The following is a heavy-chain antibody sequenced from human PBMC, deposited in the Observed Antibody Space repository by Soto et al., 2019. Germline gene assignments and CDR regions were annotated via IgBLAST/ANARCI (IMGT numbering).Heavy chain of an antibody. CDR2: IYHSGST. D-gene: IGHD5-12*01. CDR3: AREGGYDLPPYYYYYGMDV. CDR1: GGSISSSNW. V-gene: IGHV4-4*02. J-gene: IGHJ6*02. Sequence: SETLSLTCAVSGGSISSSNWWSWVRQPPGKGLEWIGEIYHSGSTDYNPSLKSRVTISVDKSKNQFSLKLSSVTAADTAVYYCAREGGYDLPPYYYYYGMDVWGQGTTVTVSS.